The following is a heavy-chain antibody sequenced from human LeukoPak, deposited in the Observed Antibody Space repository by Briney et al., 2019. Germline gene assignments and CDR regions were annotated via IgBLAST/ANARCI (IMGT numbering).Heavy chain of an antibody. CDR1: GGSISSYY. J-gene: IGHJ4*02. Sequence: PSETLSLTCTVSGGSISSYYWSWIRRPPGKGLEWIGYIYYSGSTNYNPSLKSRVTISVDTSKNQFSLKLSSVTAADTAVYYCARGGGSGWYYFDYWGQGTLVTVSS. V-gene: IGHV4-59*01. CDR2: IYYSGST. D-gene: IGHD6-13*01. CDR3: ARGGGSGWYYFDY.